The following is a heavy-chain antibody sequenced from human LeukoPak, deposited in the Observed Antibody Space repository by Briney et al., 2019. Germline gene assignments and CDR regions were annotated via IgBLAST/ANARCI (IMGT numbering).Heavy chain of an antibody. CDR2: IKQDGSEK. CDR3: ARDPYDFWGRNRYYFDY. J-gene: IGHJ4*02. CDR1: GFTFSNYW. D-gene: IGHD3-3*01. Sequence: PGGSLRLSCAASGFTFSNYWMTWVRQAPGKGLEWVANIKQDGSEKYYVDSVKGRFAISRDNAKNSLYLQMNSLRAEDTAVYYCARDPYDFWGRNRYYFDYWGQGTLVTVSS. V-gene: IGHV3-7*01.